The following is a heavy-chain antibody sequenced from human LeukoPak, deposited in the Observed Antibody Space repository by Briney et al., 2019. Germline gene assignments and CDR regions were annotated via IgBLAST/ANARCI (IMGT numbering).Heavy chain of an antibody. J-gene: IGHJ4*02. D-gene: IGHD3/OR15-3a*01. V-gene: IGHV3-21*01. CDR1: GFTFSSYS. CDR2: ISSSSSYI. CDR3: ARDRIIGPFDY. Sequence: GGSLRLSCAASGFTFSSYSMNWVRQAPGKGLEWVSSISSSSSYIYQADSVKGRFTISRDNAKNSLYLQMNSLRAEDTAVYYCARDRIIGPFDYWGQGTLVTVSS.